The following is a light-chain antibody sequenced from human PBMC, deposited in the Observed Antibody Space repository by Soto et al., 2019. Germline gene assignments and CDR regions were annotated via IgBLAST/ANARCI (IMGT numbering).Light chain of an antibody. V-gene: IGLV2-8*01. Sequence: QSALTQPPSASGSPGQSVTISCTGTSSDVGIYNYVSWYQHHPGKAPKLIIYEVTKRPSGVPDRFSGSRSRNTATLTVSGLQAEDEDDYYCSSYVGSNNFVFGAGTKLTVL. CDR1: SSDVGIYNY. CDR2: EVT. J-gene: IGLJ1*01. CDR3: SSYVGSNNFV.